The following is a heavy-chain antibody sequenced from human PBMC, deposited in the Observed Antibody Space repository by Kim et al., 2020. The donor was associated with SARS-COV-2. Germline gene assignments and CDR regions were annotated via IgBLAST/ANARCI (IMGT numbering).Heavy chain of an antibody. V-gene: IGHV7-4-1*02. CDR2: INTNTGNP. Sequence: ASVKVSCKASGYTFTSYAMNWVRQAPGQGLEWMGWINTNTGNPTYAQGFTGRFVFSLDTSVSTAYLQISSLQAEDTAVYYCARDLDCSSTSCYPYYFDYWGQGTLVTVSS. J-gene: IGHJ4*02. D-gene: IGHD2-2*01. CDR1: GYTFTSYA. CDR3: ARDLDCSSTSCYPYYFDY.